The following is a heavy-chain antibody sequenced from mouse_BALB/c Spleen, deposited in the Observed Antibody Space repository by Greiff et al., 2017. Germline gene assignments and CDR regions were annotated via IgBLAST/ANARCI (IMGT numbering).Heavy chain of an antibody. CDR1: GYTFSSYW. Sequence: QVQLKESGAELMKPGASVKISCKASGYTFSSYWIEWVKQRPGHGLEWIGEIFPGSGSTNYNEKFKGKATFTADTSSNTAYMQLSSLTSEDSAVYYGAKESALQRLQAMDYWGQGTSVTVSA. D-gene: IGHD1-2*01. J-gene: IGHJ4*01. CDR2: IFPGSGST. V-gene: IGHV1-9*01. CDR3: AKESALQRLQAMDY.